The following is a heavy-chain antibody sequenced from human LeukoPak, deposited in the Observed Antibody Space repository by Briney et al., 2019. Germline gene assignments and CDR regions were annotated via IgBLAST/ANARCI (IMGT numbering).Heavy chain of an antibody. CDR1: GFTFSDHA. CDR2: VGIAADT. CDR3: VRQKKSHGNFDY. D-gene: IGHD1-26*01. V-gene: IGHV3-13*01. J-gene: IGHJ4*02. Sequence: GGSLRLSCAASGFTFSDHAMHWVRQAPGKGLEWVSAVGIAADTFYPGSVKGRFTISKENAKNSLYLQMNSLRVEDTAVYYCVRQKKSHGNFDYWGQGTLVTVSS.